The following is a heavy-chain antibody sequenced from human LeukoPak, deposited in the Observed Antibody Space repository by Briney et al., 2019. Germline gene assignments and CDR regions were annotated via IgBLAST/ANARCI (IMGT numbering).Heavy chain of an antibody. CDR2: ISSSGSTI. CDR1: GFTFSDYY. D-gene: IGHD6-19*01. Sequence: GGSLRLSCAASGFTFSDYYMSWIRQAPGKGLEWVSYISSSGSTIYYADSVKGRFTISRDNAKNSLYLQMNSLRAEDTAVYYCARTLYSSGWPSRGPNWFDPWGQGTLVTISS. V-gene: IGHV3-11*01. CDR3: ARTLYSSGWPSRGPNWFDP. J-gene: IGHJ5*02.